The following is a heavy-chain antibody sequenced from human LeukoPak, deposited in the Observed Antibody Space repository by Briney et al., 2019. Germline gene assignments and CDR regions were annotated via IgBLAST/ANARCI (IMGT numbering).Heavy chain of an antibody. D-gene: IGHD3-3*01. V-gene: IGHV4-39*01. J-gene: IGHJ5*02. CDR3: ARPNDFWSPRNWFDP. CDR2: IYYSGST. Sequence: SETLSLTCTVSGGSTSSSSYYWGWIRQPPGKGLEWIGSIYYSGSTYYNPSLKSRVTISVDTSKNQFSLKLSSVTAADTAVYYCARPNDFWSPRNWFDPWGQGTLVTVSS. CDR1: GGSTSSSSYY.